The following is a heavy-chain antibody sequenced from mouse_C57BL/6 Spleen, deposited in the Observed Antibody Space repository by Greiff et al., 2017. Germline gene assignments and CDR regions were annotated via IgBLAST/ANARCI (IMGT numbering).Heavy chain of an antibody. D-gene: IGHD1-1*01. Sequence: VQLQQSGAELVKPGASVKLSCTASGFNIKDYYMHWVKQRTEQGLEWIGRIDPEDGETNYAPKFQGKATITADTSSNTAYLQLSSLTSEDTAVYYWARGITTVGPYYYALDYWGQGTSVTVSS. CDR3: ARGITTVGPYYYALDY. J-gene: IGHJ4*01. V-gene: IGHV14-2*01. CDR1: GFNIKDYY. CDR2: IDPEDGET.